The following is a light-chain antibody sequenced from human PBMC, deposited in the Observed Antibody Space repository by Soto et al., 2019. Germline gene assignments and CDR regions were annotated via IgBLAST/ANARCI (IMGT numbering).Light chain of an antibody. CDR2: AAS. Sequence: DIQLTQSPSFLSASVGDRVTITCRASQGFSNSLAWYQQKPGKAPKLLIYAASTLQSGVPSRFSGSGSGTEFTLTTSSLHPEDFATYYCQQPDSYPCTFGQGTMLEI. V-gene: IGKV1-9*01. J-gene: IGKJ2*02. CDR1: QGFSNS. CDR3: QQPDSYPCT.